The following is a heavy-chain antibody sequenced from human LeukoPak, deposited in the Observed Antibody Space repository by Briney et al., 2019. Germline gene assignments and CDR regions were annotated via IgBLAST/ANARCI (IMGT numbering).Heavy chain of an antibody. CDR2: IRFDGSIK. Sequence: PGGSLRLSCAASGFTFSSYGMHWVRQAPGKGLEWVAFIRFDGSIKYYAESVKGRFTISRDNAKNSLYLQMNSLRAEDTAVYYCVRGSLASGVVVYYYYYLDVWGKGTTVTVSS. J-gene: IGHJ6*03. V-gene: IGHV3-30*02. CDR3: VRGSLASGVVVYYYYYLDV. CDR1: GFTFSSYG. D-gene: IGHD3-3*01.